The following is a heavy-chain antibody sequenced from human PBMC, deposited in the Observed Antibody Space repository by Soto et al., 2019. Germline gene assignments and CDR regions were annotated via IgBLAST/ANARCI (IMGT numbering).Heavy chain of an antibody. CDR1: GFSFSTYG. CDR3: ARAAPFNYGGNSGFDC. CDR2: IWFDGSNK. D-gene: IGHD4-17*01. J-gene: IGHJ4*02. V-gene: IGHV3-33*01. Sequence: GGSLRLSCAASGFSFSTYGMHWVRQAPGKGLECVAVIWFDGSNKQYADSVKGRFTISRDNSKNTLYLQMNSLIVEDTAVYYCARAAPFNYGGNSGFDCWGQGTLVTVSS.